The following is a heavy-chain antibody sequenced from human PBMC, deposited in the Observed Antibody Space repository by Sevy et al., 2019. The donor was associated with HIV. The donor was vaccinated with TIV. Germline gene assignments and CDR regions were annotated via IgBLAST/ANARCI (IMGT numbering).Heavy chain of an antibody. D-gene: IGHD4-17*01. CDR2: ISNSGSDT. V-gene: IGHV3-23*01. J-gene: IGHJ3*01. CDR3: AKDRITVIGDAFDL. Sequence: GGSLRLSCAASGFTFSSYAMHWVRQAPGKGLEWVSAISNSGSDTKYAGSVKGRFTISRDNSKNTLYVQMNSPSAEDTAVYYCAKDRITVIGDAFDLWGQGTMVTVS. CDR1: GFTFSSYA.